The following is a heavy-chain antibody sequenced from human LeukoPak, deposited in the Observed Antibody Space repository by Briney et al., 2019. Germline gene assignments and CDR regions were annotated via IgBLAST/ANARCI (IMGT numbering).Heavy chain of an antibody. Sequence: GASLKISCKGSGYSFTSYWIGWVRQMPGKGLEWMGIIYPGDSDTRYSPSFQGQVTISADKSISTAYLQWSSLKASDTAMYYCARHFGYCSSTSCYSLNYFDYWGQGTLVTVSS. J-gene: IGHJ4*02. CDR3: ARHFGYCSSTSCYSLNYFDY. V-gene: IGHV5-51*01. CDR1: GYSFTSYW. D-gene: IGHD2-2*03. CDR2: IYPGDSDT.